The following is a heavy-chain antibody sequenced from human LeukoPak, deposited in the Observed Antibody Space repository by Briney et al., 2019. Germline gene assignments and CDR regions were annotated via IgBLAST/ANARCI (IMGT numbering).Heavy chain of an antibody. CDR3: AKDWAYCGGDCYSTVDY. CDR2: ISGSGGNT. D-gene: IGHD2-21*02. V-gene: IGHV3-23*01. J-gene: IGHJ4*02. CDR1: GFTFSSYA. Sequence: GGSLRLSCAASGFTFSSYAMSWVSQAPGKGLEWVSAISGSGGNTYYADSVKGRFTISRDNSKNTLYVQMNSLRAEDTAVYYCAKDWAYCGGDCYSTVDYWGQGTLVTVSS.